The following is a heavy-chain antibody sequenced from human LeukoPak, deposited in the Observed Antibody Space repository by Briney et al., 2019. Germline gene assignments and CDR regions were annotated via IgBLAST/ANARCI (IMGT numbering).Heavy chain of an antibody. J-gene: IGHJ4*02. V-gene: IGHV3-49*03. CDR1: GFTFGDYA. D-gene: IGHD1-1*01. Sequence: GGSLRLSCTASGFTFGDYAMSWIRQAPGKGLEWVGFIRSKAYGETADYAASVKGRFTISRDDSKAIAYLQMNSMKTEDTAVYHCTRDRGAYNLYDYWGQGTLVTVSS. CDR3: TRDRGAYNLYDY. CDR2: IRSKAYGETA.